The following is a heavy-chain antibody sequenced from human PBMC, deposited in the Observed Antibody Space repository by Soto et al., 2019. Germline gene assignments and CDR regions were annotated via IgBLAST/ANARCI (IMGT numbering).Heavy chain of an antibody. CDR2: ITPSTGDV. V-gene: IGHV1-45*02. CDR3: ANGGGGPARFTWELAGL. CDR1: GFTFTYRY. J-gene: IGHJ4*02. D-gene: IGHD1-26*01. Sequence: QMQLVQSGAEVKKTASSVKISCKASGFTFTYRYLHWVRQAPGQALEWMGWITPSTGDVNYPQKSQEGVTTATDEAISTVYMELTSRTSEDSAVYFCANGGGGPARFTWELAGLWGPGTLVIVSS.